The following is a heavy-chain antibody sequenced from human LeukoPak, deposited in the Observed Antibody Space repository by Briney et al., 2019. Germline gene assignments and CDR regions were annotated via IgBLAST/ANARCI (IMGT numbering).Heavy chain of an antibody. Sequence: SETLSLTCTVSGGSISSYYWSWIRQPPGKGLEWIGYIYYSGSTNYNPSLKSRVTISVDTSKNQFSLKLSSVTAADTAVYYCARVAPHGLGNWFDPWGQGTLVTVSS. CDR1: GGSISSYY. D-gene: IGHD3-22*01. CDR3: ARVAPHGLGNWFDP. V-gene: IGHV4-59*01. J-gene: IGHJ5*02. CDR2: IYYSGST.